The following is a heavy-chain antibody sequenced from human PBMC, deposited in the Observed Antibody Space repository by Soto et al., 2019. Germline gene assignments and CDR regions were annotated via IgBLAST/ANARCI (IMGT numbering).Heavy chain of an antibody. CDR2: INHSGST. V-gene: IGHV4-34*01. CDR1: GGSFSGYY. D-gene: IGHD5-12*01. Sequence: KPSETLSLTCAGYGGSFSGYYWSWIRQPPGKGLEWIGEINHSGSTNYNPSLKSRVTISVDTSKNQFSLKLSSVTAADTAVYYCARGRPQRWLQYRYFDYWGQGTLVTVSS. CDR3: ARGRPQRWLQYRYFDY. J-gene: IGHJ4*02.